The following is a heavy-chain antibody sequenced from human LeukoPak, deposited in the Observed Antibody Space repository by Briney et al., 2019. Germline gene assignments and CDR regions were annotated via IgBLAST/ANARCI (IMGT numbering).Heavy chain of an antibody. CDR3: AKGCSNGGSCYILDY. D-gene: IGHD2-15*01. J-gene: IGHJ4*02. Sequence: GGSLRLSCAASGFTFSSYGIHWVRQAPGKGLEWVAVVSDDGRHTHYADSVKGRFAISRDNSKSTLYLQMNSLRVEDTAVYYCAKGCSNGGSCYILDYWGQGTLATVSS. V-gene: IGHV3-30*18. CDR1: GFTFSSYG. CDR2: VSDDGRHT.